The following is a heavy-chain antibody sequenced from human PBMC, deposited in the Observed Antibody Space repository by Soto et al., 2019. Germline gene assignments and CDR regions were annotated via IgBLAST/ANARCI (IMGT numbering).Heavy chain of an antibody. Sequence: ASVKVSCKVSGYTLTELSMHWVRQAPGKGLEWMGGFDPEDGETIYAQKFQGRVTMTEDTSTDTAYMELSSLRSEDTAVYYCATDLRVRNLEWLSCYFDYWGQGTLVTVSS. CDR2: FDPEDGET. D-gene: IGHD3-3*01. J-gene: IGHJ4*02. CDR3: ATDLRVRNLEWLSCYFDY. V-gene: IGHV1-24*01. CDR1: GYTLTELS.